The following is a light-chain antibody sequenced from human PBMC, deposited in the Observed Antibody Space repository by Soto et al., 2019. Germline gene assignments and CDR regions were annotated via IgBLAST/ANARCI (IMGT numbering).Light chain of an antibody. Sequence: FVLTQAPGTLSFSPGEIATLSVGGSHTVRNNYLACYHQKPGQAPRLLIYGASTRATGIPARFSGSGSGTEFTLTISSLQSEDFAVYYCQQYNNWPRTFGQGTKVDIK. J-gene: IGKJ1*01. CDR1: HTVRNN. CDR3: QQYNNWPRT. V-gene: IGKV3-15*01. CDR2: GAS.